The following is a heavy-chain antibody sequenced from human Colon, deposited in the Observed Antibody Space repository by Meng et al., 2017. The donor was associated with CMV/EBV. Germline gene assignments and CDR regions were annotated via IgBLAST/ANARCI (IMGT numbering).Heavy chain of an antibody. J-gene: IGHJ3*02. D-gene: IGHD6-6*01. CDR2: ISGGNDFI. CDR3: ATDRGIIPSRPGAFDI. V-gene: IGHV3-21*01. CDR1: GFSFKVYT. Sequence: GESLKISCAASGFSFKVYTMNWVRQAPGKGLEWIASISGGNDFIYYADSVAGRFTVSRDNAKNSLHLQMNSLGAEDTAVYYCATDRGIIPSRPGAFDIWGQGAKVTVSS.